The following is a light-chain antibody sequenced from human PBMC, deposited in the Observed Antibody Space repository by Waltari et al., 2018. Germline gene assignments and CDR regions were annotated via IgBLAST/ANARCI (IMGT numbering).Light chain of an antibody. CDR2: KAS. Sequence: DIEMTQSPSTLSASVGDRVTITCRASQSISNWLAWYQQKPGKAPNLLIYKASSLESGVPSRFSGSGSGTEFTLTISSLQPDDFATYYCQQYYNTPFTFGPGTKVDVK. CDR3: QQYYNTPFT. CDR1: QSISNW. J-gene: IGKJ3*01. V-gene: IGKV1-5*03.